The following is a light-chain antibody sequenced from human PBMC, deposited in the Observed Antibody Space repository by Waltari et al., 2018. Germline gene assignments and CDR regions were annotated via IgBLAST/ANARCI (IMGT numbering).Light chain of an antibody. V-gene: IGLV4-69*01. CDR2: VNSDGSH. Sequence: QLVLTQSPSASASLGASVKPTCTLSSGPSGNIIACLQKQPEKGPRYLMKVNSDGSHTKGDEIPDRFSGSSSGAERYLTISSLQSEDEADYYCQTGGHGTWVFGGGTKLTVL. CDR1: SGPSGNI. J-gene: IGLJ3*02. CDR3: QTGGHGTWV.